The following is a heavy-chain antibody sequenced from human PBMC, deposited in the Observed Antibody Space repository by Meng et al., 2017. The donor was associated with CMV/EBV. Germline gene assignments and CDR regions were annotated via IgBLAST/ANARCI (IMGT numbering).Heavy chain of an antibody. CDR1: GGTFSSYA. J-gene: IGHJ3*02. Sequence: SVKVSCKASGGTFSSYAISWVRQAPGQGLEWMGGIIPILGIANYAQKFQGRVTITADKSTSTAYMELSSLRSEDTAVYYCARPTRGGAFDTWGQGTMVTVSS. D-gene: IGHD1-26*01. V-gene: IGHV1-69*10. CDR2: IIPILGIA. CDR3: ARPTRGGAFDT.